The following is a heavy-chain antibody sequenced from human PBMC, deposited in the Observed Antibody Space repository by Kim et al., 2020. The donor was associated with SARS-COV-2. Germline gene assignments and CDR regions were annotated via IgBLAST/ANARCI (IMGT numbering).Heavy chain of an antibody. J-gene: IGHJ5*02. D-gene: IGHD3-10*01. V-gene: IGHV4-4*08. CDR3: ARRGSGSYSFWFDP. Sequence: NPSLKGRITISIDTSKNQFSLKLSSVTAADTAVYYCARRGSGSYSFWFDPWGHGILVTVSS.